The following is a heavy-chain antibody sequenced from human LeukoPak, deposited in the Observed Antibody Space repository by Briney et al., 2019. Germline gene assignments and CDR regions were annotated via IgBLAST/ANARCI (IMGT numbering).Heavy chain of an antibody. D-gene: IGHD3-22*01. Sequence: ASVKVSCKASGGTFSSYAISWVRQAPGQGLEWMGRIIPIFGIANYAQKFQGRVTITADKSTSTAYMELSSLRSEDTAVYYCVRDQYYDSSGCFDYWGQGTLVTVSS. CDR2: IIPIFGIA. J-gene: IGHJ4*02. CDR1: GGTFSSYA. CDR3: VRDQYYDSSGCFDY. V-gene: IGHV1-69*04.